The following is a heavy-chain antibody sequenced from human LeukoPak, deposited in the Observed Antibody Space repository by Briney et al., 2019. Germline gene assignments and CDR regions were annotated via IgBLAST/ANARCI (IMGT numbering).Heavy chain of an antibody. D-gene: IGHD3-10*02. CDR2: IDPNTGRT. CDR1: GYTFTDYY. J-gene: IGHJ6*02. V-gene: IGHV1-2*02. CDR3: ARTPVIVVRGVIEDGMDV. Sequence: ASVTVSFKPSGYTFTDYYLHWVRQAPGQGLEWMGWIDPNTGRTVYAQDFQGRLTLTRDTSVSTTYMDLRGLGSDDTAVYYCARTPVIVVRGVIEDGMDVWGQGTTVTVSS.